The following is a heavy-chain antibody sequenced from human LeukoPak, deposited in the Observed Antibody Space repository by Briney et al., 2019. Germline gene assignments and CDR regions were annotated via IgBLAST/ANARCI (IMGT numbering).Heavy chain of an antibody. CDR3: ARQIVVVPTAMVMGWFDP. CDR1: GDSVSSNGAA. CDR2: TYYRSKWYH. Sequence: PSQTLSLTCAISGDSVSSNGAAWNWIRQSPSRGLEWLGRTYYRSKWYHDYAVSVQSRITITPDTSKNQFSLQLNSVTPEDTAVYYCARQIVVVPTAMVMGWFDPWGQGTQVTVSS. D-gene: IGHD2-2*01. J-gene: IGHJ5*02. V-gene: IGHV6-1*01.